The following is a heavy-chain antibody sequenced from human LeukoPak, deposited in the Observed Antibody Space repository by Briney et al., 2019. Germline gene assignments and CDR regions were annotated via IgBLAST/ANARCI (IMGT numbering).Heavy chain of an antibody. CDR2: ISWNSGSI. D-gene: IGHD3-10*01. Sequence: PGRSLRLSCAASGFTFDDYAMHWVRQAPGKGLEWVSGISWNSGSIGYADSVKGRFTISRDNAKNSLYPQMNSLRAEDMALYYCAKEQGSGSSHDAFDIWGQGTMVTVSS. V-gene: IGHV3-9*03. CDR1: GFTFDDYA. CDR3: AKEQGSGSSHDAFDI. J-gene: IGHJ3*02.